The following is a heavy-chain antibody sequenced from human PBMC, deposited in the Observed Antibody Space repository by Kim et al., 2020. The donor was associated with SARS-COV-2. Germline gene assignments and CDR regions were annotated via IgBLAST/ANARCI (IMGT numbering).Heavy chain of an antibody. CDR2: ISSSSSYT. CDR1: GFTFSDYY. Sequence: GGSLRLSCAASGFTFSDYYMSWIRQAPGKGLEWVSYISSSSSYTNYADSVKGRFTISRDNAKNSLYLQMNSLRAEDTAVYYCARDDGTVALSYYYYGMDVWGQGTTVTVSS. V-gene: IGHV3-11*06. J-gene: IGHJ6*02. CDR3: ARDDGTVALSYYYYGMDV. D-gene: IGHD4-17*01.